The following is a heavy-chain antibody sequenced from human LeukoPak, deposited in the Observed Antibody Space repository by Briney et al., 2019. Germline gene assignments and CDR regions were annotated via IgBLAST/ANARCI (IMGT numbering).Heavy chain of an antibody. CDR2: IYYSGST. V-gene: IGHV4-30-4*08. CDR3: ARGLGGYDSSGYYYSNWFDP. CDR1: GGSISSGDYY. D-gene: IGHD3-22*01. J-gene: IGHJ5*02. Sequence: SETLSLTCTVSGGSISSGDYYWSWIRQPPGKGLEWIGYIYYSGSTYYNPSLKSRVTISVDTSKNQFSLKLSSVTAADTAVYYYARGLGGYDSSGYYYSNWFDPWGQGTLVTVSS.